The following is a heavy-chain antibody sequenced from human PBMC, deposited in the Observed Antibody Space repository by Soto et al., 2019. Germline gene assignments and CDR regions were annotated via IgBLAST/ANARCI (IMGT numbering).Heavy chain of an antibody. V-gene: IGHV2-5*02. D-gene: IGHD2-21*02. J-gene: IGHJ6*02. CDR2: IYWDGDR. Sequence: QITLKESGPTLVKPTQTLTLTCTFSGFSLSTGGMGVGWIRQPPGKALEWLALIYWDGDRRYSPSLMNRLTSDTDTSKNQGVLTMTNMDPVDTATYYCVHSRCGGDCLQSYSSHYYYRMDIWGQGTTVTVSS. CDR3: VHSRCGGDCLQSYSSHYYYRMDI. CDR1: GFSLSTGGMG.